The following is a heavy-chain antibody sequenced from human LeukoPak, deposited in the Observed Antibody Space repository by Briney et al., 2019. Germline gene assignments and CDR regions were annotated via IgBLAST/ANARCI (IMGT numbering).Heavy chain of an antibody. CDR2: IRSDGSSE. Sequence: GGSLRLSCAASGFTFSTYAMHWVRQAPGKGLEWVAFIRSDGSSERYADSVKGRFTISRDNSKNTLFLQMNSLRAEDTAVYYCARVYYDFWSSHAFDIWGQGTIVTVSS. D-gene: IGHD3-3*01. V-gene: IGHV3-30*02. J-gene: IGHJ3*02. CDR3: ARVYYDFWSSHAFDI. CDR1: GFTFSTYA.